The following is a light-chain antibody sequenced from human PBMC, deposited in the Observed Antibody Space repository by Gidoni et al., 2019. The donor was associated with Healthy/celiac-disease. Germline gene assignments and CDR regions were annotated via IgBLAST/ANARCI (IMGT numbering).Light chain of an antibody. J-gene: IGLJ2*01. CDR2: QDS. CDR3: QAWDSSIHVV. Sequence: SYPLPQSHSVSVSPGQTASITCPGDKLGGKYACWYQQKPGQSPVLVSYQDSKRPSGIPERFSGSNSGNTATLTISGTQAMDEADYYCQAWDSSIHVVFGGGTKLTVL. CDR1: KLGGKY. V-gene: IGLV3-1*01.